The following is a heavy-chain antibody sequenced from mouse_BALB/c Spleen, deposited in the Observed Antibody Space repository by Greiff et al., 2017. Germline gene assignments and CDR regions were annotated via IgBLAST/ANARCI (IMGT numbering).Heavy chain of an antibody. V-gene: IGHV5-4*02. CDR3: ARGRELRASMDY. Sequence: EVKLMESGGGLVKPGGSLKLSCAASGFTFSDYYMYWVRQTPEKRLEWVATISDGGSYTYYPDSVKGRFTISRDNAKNNLYLQMSSLKSEDTAMYYCARGRELRASMDYWGQGTSVTVSS. CDR2: ISDGGSYT. D-gene: IGHD1-1*01. J-gene: IGHJ4*01. CDR1: GFTFSDYY.